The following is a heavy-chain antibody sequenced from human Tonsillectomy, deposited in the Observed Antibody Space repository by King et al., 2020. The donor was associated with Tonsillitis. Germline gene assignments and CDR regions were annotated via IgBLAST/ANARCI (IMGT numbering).Heavy chain of an antibody. D-gene: IGHD2-15*01. Sequence: QLVQSGAEVKKPGESLRISCKGSGYNFTSYWISWVRQMPGKGLEWMGRIDPSDSYTNYSPSFQGHITISADKSISTAYLQWSILKASDTAMYYCARARYCSGGSCYSVKYFDYWGQGTLVTVSS. J-gene: IGHJ4*02. CDR1: GYNFTSYW. CDR3: ARARYCSGGSCYSVKYFDY. V-gene: IGHV5-10-1*03. CDR2: IDPSDSYT.